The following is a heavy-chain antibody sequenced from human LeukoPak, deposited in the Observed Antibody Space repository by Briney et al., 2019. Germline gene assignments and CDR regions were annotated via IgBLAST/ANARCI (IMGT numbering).Heavy chain of an antibody. CDR3: AKNLGSGSYYNVDYYYYVMDV. Sequence: GRSLRLSCAASGFTFTSYAMSWVRPAPGKGLEWVSAISGSGGSTYYTDSVKGRFTISRDNSKSTLYLEMNSLRAEDTAVYYCAKNLGSGSYYNVDYYYYVMDVWGKGTAVTVSS. CDR1: GFTFTSYA. D-gene: IGHD3-10*01. CDR2: ISGSGGST. J-gene: IGHJ6*04. V-gene: IGHV3-23*01.